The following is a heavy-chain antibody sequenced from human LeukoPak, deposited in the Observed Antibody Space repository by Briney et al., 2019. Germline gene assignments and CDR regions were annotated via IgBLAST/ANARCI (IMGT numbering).Heavy chain of an antibody. D-gene: IGHD3-22*01. CDR2: IYYSGST. V-gene: IGHV4-39*07. CDR1: GGSISSSSYY. CDR3: ARVGDYYDSSGYYGYPDY. Sequence: SETLSLTCTVSGGSISSSSYYWGWIRQPLGKGLEWIGSIYYSGSTYYNPSLKSRVTISVDTSKNQFSLKLSSVTAADTAVYYCARVGDYYDSSGYYGYPDYWGQGTLVTVSS. J-gene: IGHJ4*02.